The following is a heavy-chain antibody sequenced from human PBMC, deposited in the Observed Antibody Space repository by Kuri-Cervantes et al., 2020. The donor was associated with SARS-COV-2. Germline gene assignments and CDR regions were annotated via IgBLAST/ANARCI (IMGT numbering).Heavy chain of an antibody. J-gene: IGHJ4*02. CDR1: GGSVSSGSYY. V-gene: IGHV4-61*01. CDR3: AREGTTSVGSTSFDH. D-gene: IGHD1-26*01. CDR2: IYDSGST. Sequence: SETLSLTCTVSGGSVSSGSYYWSWVRQPPGKGLEWIGYIYDSGSTNYNPSIKSRVTISVDTSKNQFSLRLTSVTAADTAVYYCAREGTTSVGSTSFDHWGQGALVTVSS.